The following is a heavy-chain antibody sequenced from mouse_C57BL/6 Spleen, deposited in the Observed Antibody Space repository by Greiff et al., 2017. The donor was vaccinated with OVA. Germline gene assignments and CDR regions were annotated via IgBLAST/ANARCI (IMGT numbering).Heavy chain of an antibody. Sequence: EVMLVESEGGLVQPGSSMKLSCTASGFTFCDYYMAWVRQVPEKGLEWVANINYDGSSTYYLDSLKSRFIISRDNAKNILYLQMSSLKSEDTATYYCARDLGLWYFDVWGTGTTVTVSS. CDR3: ARDLGLWYFDV. V-gene: IGHV5-16*01. CDR2: INYDGSST. J-gene: IGHJ1*03. D-gene: IGHD4-1*01. CDR1: GFTFCDYY.